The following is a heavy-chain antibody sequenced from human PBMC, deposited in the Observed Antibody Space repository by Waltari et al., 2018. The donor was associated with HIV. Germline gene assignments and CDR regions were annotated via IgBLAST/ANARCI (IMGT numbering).Heavy chain of an antibody. V-gene: IGHV3-74*03. J-gene: IGHJ4*02. CDR2: INTDGSST. CDR1: GFTFSRYW. D-gene: IGHD5-12*01. CDR3: ARGDGYHYGAY. Sequence: EVQLVESGGGLVQPGGSLRLSCAASGFTFSRYWRYWVRQAPGKGLVWVSRINTDGSSTTYADSVNGRFTISRDNAKNTLYLQMNSLRAEDTAVYYCARGDGYHYGAYWGQGTLVTVSS.